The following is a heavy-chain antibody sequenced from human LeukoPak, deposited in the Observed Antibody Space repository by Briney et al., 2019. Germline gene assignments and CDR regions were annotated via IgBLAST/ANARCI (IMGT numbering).Heavy chain of an antibody. J-gene: IGHJ4*02. CDR1: GFTFSSYG. V-gene: IGHV3-30*03. D-gene: IGHD3-10*01. Sequence: GSLRLSCAASGFTFSSYGMHWVRQAPGKGLEWVAVISYDGSNKYYADSVKGRFTISRDNSKNTLYLQMNSLRAEDTAVYYCARGSLWFSLDYWGQGTLVTVSS. CDR2: ISYDGSNK. CDR3: ARGSLWFSLDY.